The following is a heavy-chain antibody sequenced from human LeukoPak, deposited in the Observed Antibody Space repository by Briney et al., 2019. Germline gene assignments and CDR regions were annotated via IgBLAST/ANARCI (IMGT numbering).Heavy chain of an antibody. CDR1: EFIFSSYG. Sequence: PGGSLRLSCAASEFIFSSYGMYWVRQAPGKGLEWVSYTRYDGSTKYYADSVKGRFTISRDNSKNTLYLQMNSLRPEDTAVYYCARVEEAAAFNPWGQGTLVTVSS. CDR2: TRYDGSTK. V-gene: IGHV3-30*02. D-gene: IGHD6-13*01. CDR3: ARVEEAAAFNP. J-gene: IGHJ4*02.